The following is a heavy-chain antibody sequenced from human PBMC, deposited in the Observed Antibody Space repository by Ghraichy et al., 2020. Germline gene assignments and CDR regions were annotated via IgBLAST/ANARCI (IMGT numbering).Heavy chain of an antibody. Sequence: GGSLRLSCAASGFTVSSNYMSWVRQAPGKGLEWVSVIYSGGSTYYADSVKGRFTISRDNSKNTLYLQMNSLRAEDTAVYYCARGQYSSGWRYYGMDVWGQGTTVTVSS. CDR3: ARGQYSSGWRYYGMDV. V-gene: IGHV3-66*02. CDR2: IYSGGST. D-gene: IGHD6-19*01. J-gene: IGHJ6*02. CDR1: GFTVSSNY.